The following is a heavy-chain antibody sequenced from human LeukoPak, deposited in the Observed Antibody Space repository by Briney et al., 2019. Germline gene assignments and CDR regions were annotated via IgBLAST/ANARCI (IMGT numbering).Heavy chain of an antibody. D-gene: IGHD6-13*01. CDR1: GASISFYY. Sequence: SETLSLTCTGSGASISFYYWSWIRQPPGKGREWIGYIYYSGSTKYNPSLKSRVTMSIDTSKNQFSLNLKSVTAADTAVYYCALDSSGWSDDSFDIWGHGTMVTVSS. CDR3: ALDSSGWSDDSFDI. CDR2: IYYSGST. V-gene: IGHV4-59*01. J-gene: IGHJ3*02.